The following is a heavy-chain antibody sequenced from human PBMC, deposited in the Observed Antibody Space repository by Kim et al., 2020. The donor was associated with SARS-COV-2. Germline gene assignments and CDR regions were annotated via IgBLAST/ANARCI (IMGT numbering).Heavy chain of an antibody. CDR3: AREGYCSSTSCLHDAFDI. J-gene: IGHJ3*02. V-gene: IGHV4-59*01. D-gene: IGHD2-2*01. Sequence: KSRVTISVDTSKNQFSLKLSYVTAADTAVYYCAREGYCSSTSCLHDAFDIWGQGTMVTVSS.